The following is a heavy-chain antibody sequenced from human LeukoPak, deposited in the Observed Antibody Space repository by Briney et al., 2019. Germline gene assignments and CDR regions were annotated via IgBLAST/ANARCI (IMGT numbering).Heavy chain of an antibody. CDR2: ISGSGGST. CDR3: ARDSSEITMIPHFDY. J-gene: IGHJ4*02. Sequence: GGSLRLSCAASGFTFSSYAMSWVRQAPGKGLEWVSAISGSGGSTYYADSVKGRFTISRDNSKNTLYLQMNSLRAEDTAVYYCARDSSEITMIPHFDYWGQGTLVTVSS. CDR1: GFTFSSYA. D-gene: IGHD3-22*01. V-gene: IGHV3-23*01.